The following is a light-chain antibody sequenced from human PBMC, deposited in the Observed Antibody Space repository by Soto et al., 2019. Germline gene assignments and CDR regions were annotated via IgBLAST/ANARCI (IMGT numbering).Light chain of an antibody. Sequence: DIQMTQSPSSVSASVGDRVTITCRASQAISSWLAWYQQKPGKAPKLLIYATSTLRSGVPSRFSGSSSGSDFTLTISSLQPEDFATYYCQQANSFPFTFGQGTKLEIK. CDR3: QQANSFPFT. CDR2: ATS. J-gene: IGKJ2*01. V-gene: IGKV1-12*01. CDR1: QAISSW.